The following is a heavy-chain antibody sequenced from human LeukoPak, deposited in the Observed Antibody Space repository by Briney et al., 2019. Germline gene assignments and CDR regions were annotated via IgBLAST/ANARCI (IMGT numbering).Heavy chain of an antibody. V-gene: IGHV4-31*03. CDR1: GGSISSGGYY. CDR3: ARELAGAIDY. CDR2: IYYSGST. Sequence: SQTLSLTCTVSGGSISSGGYYWSWIRQRPGQGLEWIGYIYYSGSTYYNPSLKSRVTISVDTSKNQFSLKLSSVTAADTAVYYCARELAGAIDYWGQGTLVTVSS. D-gene: IGHD6-13*01. J-gene: IGHJ4*02.